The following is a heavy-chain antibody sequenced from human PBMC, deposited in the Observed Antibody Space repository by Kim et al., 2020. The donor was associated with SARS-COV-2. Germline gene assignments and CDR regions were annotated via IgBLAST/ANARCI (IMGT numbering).Heavy chain of an antibody. CDR1: DFSFSTFS. V-gene: IGHV3-48*01. CDR2: SSSTRGSI. D-gene: IGHD3-9*01. J-gene: IGHJ3*01. Sequence: WGSLRLSCTGSDFSFSTFSMNWVRHAPGKGLEWVSYSSSTRGSIYYSDSVKIRFAISRDGAKNSLYLQMNSLRVDDTAVYYCVRGRGLYFAAFDVWGQGEMVTVSS. CDR3: VRGRGLYFAAFDV.